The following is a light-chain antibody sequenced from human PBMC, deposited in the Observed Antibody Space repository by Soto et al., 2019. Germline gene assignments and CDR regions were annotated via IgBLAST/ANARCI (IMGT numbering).Light chain of an antibody. V-gene: IGLV2-14*01. Sequence: QSALTQPASVSGSPGQSITISCTGSSSDVGANDYVSWYQQHPGKAPKLMIYEVSNRPSGVSNLFSGSNSGNTASLTISGLQAEEEAGYYCRSYTSSGTFYVFGTGTKVTVL. CDR2: EVS. CDR1: SSDVGANDY. CDR3: RSYTSSGTFYV. J-gene: IGLJ1*01.